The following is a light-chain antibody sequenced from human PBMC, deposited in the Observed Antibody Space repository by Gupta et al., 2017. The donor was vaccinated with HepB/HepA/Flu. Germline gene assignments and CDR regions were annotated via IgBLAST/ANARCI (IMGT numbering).Light chain of an antibody. V-gene: IGKV3-15*01. J-gene: IGKJ2*01. Sequence: EIVMTQSPVTLSVSPGERATLSCRTSQSGNRDLDWYQQKPVQTPRLHIYVASTRATAFPARFSGTGSETKFTLSSLSPQSEDFDVYYWHQNNNSYTFGQGTKLEIK. CDR3: HQNNNSYT. CDR1: QSGNRD. CDR2: VAS.